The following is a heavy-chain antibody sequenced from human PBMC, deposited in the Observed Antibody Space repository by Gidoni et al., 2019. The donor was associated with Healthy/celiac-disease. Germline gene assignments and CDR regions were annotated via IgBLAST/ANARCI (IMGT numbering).Heavy chain of an antibody. Sequence: QVQLVQPGAEVKKPGSSVKVSCKASGGTFSSYAISWVRQAPGQGLEWMGRIIPILGIANYAQKFQGRVTITADKSTSTAYMELSSLRSEDTAVYYCARVGYCSGGSCAWGQGTLVTVSS. D-gene: IGHD2-15*01. CDR2: IIPILGIA. CDR1: GGTFSSYA. J-gene: IGHJ5*02. V-gene: IGHV1-69*04. CDR3: ARVGYCSGGSCA.